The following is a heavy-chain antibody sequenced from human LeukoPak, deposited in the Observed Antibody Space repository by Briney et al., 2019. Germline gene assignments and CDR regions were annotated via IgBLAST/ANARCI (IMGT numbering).Heavy chain of an antibody. Sequence: GGSLRLSCAASDFTSSGSAMHWVRQASGKGLEWVGRIRSKGNNYATAYAASVKGRFTISRDDSKNTAYLQMNSLKTEDTAVYYCTRRFGVNSWWFDPWGQGTLVTVSS. CDR3: TRRFGVNSWWFDP. D-gene: IGHD4-23*01. CDR2: IRSKGNNYAT. J-gene: IGHJ5*02. V-gene: IGHV3-73*01. CDR1: DFTSSGSA.